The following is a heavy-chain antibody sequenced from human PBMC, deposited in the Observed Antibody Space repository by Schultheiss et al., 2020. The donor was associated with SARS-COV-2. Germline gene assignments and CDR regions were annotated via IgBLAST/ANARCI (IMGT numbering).Heavy chain of an antibody. CDR2: IAYDGSNK. CDR3: AKDRFAIVGGSLKYYYYGMDV. CDR1: GFTFSSYG. D-gene: IGHD1-26*01. J-gene: IGHJ6*02. V-gene: IGHV3-30*18. Sequence: GGSLRLSCAASGFTFSSYGMDWVRQAPGKGLEWVAVIAYDGSNKYYGDSVKGRFTISRDNSKNTLYLQMNSLRAEDTAVYYCAKDRFAIVGGSLKYYYYGMDVWGQGTTVTVSS.